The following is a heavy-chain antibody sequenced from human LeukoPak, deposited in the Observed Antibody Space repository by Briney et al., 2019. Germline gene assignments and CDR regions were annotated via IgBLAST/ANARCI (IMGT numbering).Heavy chain of an antibody. CDR2: INHSGST. J-gene: IGHJ4*02. D-gene: IGHD3-10*01. CDR1: GGSFSGYY. CDR3: ARLTTPYYYGFRLSWTKYYFDY. V-gene: IGHV4-34*01. Sequence: PSETLSLTCAVYGGSFSGYYWSWIRQPPGKGLEWIGEINHSGSTNYNPSLKSRVTISVDTSKNQFSLKLSSVTAADTAVYYCARLTTPYYYGFRLSWTKYYFDYWGQGTLVTVSS.